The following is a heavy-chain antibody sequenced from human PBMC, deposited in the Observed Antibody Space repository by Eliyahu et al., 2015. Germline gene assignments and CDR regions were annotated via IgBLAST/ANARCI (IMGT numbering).Heavy chain of an antibody. V-gene: IGHV4-4*02. Sequence: QVQLQESGPGLVKPSGTLSLTCAVSGGSISXSNWXSWVRQPPXKGLEWXGEIYHSGSTNYNPSLKSRVTISVDKSKNQFSLKLSSVTAADTAVYYCAGVCGGDCYHLVDYWGQGTLVTVSS. D-gene: IGHD2-21*02. J-gene: IGHJ4*02. CDR2: IYHSGST. CDR1: GGSISXSNW. CDR3: AGVCGGDCYHLVDY.